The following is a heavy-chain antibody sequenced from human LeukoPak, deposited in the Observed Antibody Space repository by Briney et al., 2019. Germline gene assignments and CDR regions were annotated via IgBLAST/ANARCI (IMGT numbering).Heavy chain of an antibody. CDR1: GGSISSSSYY. CDR3: ARGVVYDSSGYHYRYFDY. CDR2: IYYSGST. D-gene: IGHD3-22*01. Sequence: PSETLSLTCTVSGGSISSSSYYWGWIRQPPGKGLEWIGSIYYSGSTNYNPSLKSRVTISVDTSKNQFSLKLSSVTAADTAVYYCARGVVYDSSGYHYRYFDYWGQGTLVTVSS. V-gene: IGHV4-39*07. J-gene: IGHJ4*02.